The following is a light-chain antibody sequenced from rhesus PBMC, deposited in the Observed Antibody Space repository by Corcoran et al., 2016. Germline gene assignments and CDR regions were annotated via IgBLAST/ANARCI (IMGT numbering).Light chain of an antibody. Sequence: EIVLTQSPAFQSVTLKEKVTITCQASQSIGSSLHWYQQKPDQSPKLLIKYASQSISGVPSRLSGSGSGTDFTITINSLEAEDAATYYCQQSSSFPLTFGGGTKVEIK. CDR2: YAS. CDR3: QQSSSFPLT. V-gene: IGKV6-55*01. CDR1: QSIGSS. J-gene: IGKJ4*01.